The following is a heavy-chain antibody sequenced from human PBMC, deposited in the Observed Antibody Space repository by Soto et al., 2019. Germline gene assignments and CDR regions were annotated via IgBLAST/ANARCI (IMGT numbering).Heavy chain of an antibody. D-gene: IGHD2-15*01. CDR1: GFTFSDYA. V-gene: IGHV3-23*01. Sequence: GGSLRLSCAASGFTFSDYAIIWIRQVPGKGPQWVSGLYGNGGGVHYADSVKGRFTISSDNSKNTLYLQMNSLRAEDTAVYYCAKVYGSGSRPYYYGMDVWGQGTTVTVSS. CDR3: AKVYGSGSRPYYYGMDV. CDR2: LYGNGGGV. J-gene: IGHJ6*02.